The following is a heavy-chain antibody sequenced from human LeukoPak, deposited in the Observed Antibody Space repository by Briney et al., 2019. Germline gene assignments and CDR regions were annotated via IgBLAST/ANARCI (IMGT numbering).Heavy chain of an antibody. D-gene: IGHD3-10*01. J-gene: IGHJ4*02. CDR3: ARDKFSLYSGGIHYFDY. CDR1: GFTFSSYS. V-gene: IGHV3-21*01. Sequence: GGSLRLSCAASGFTFSSYSMNWVRQAPGKGLEWVSSISSSSSYIYYADSVKGRFTISRYNAKNSLYLQMNSLRAEDTAVYYCARDKFSLYSGGIHYFDYWGQGTLVTASS. CDR2: ISSSSSYI.